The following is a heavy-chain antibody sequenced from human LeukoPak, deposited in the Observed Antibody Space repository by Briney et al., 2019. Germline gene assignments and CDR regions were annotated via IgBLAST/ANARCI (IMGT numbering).Heavy chain of an antibody. V-gene: IGHV1-18*01. CDR3: ASLKNYYDSSGYLVTDALDI. D-gene: IGHD3-22*01. J-gene: IGHJ3*02. CDR1: GYTFTSYG. Sequence: ASVKVSCKASGYTFTSYGISWVRQAPGQGLEWMGWISTYNGNTNYAQKFQGTVTMTTDTSTSTAYMELRSLKSDDTAVYYCASLKNYYDSSGYLVTDALDIWGQGTMVTVSS. CDR2: ISTYNGNT.